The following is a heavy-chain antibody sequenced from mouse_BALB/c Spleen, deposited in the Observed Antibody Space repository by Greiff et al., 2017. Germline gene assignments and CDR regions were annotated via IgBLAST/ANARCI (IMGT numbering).Heavy chain of an antibody. CDR2: ISDGGSYT. V-gene: IGHV5-4*02. D-gene: IGHD1-1*01. CDR1: GFTFSDYY. CDR3: ARDKNYYGSSSAWFAY. J-gene: IGHJ3*01. Sequence: EVHLVESGGGLVKPGGSLKLSCAASGFTFSDYYMYWVRQTPEKRLEWVATISDGGSYTYYPDSVKGRFTISRDNAKNNLYLQMSSLKSEDTAMYYCARDKNYYGSSSAWFAYWGQGTLVTVSA.